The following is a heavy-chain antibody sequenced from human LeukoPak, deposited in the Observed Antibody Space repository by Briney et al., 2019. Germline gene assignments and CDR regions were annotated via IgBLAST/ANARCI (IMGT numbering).Heavy chain of an antibody. CDR3: ARSEITSFSLAADY. J-gene: IGHJ4*02. D-gene: IGHD1-14*01. CDR2: IYYSGST. CDR1: GGSISSGGYY. V-gene: IGHV4-31*03. Sequence: PSQTLSLTCTVSGGSISSGGYYWSWIRQHPGKGLEWIGYIYYSGSTYYNPSLKSRVTISVDTSRNQFSLKLSSVTAADTAVYYCARSEITSFSLAADYWGQGTLVTVSS.